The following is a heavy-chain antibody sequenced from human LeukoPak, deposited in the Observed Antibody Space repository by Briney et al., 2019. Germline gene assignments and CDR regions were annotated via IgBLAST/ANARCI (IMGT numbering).Heavy chain of an antibody. Sequence: GGSLRLSCAASGFTFSSYEMNWVRQAPGKGLEWVTFIRYDGSNKFYADSVKGRFTISRDNSNNTLYLHMNSLRPEDTAVYYCAKDLNYYGSGSKYFQYWGQGTLVTVSS. CDR1: GFTFSSYE. V-gene: IGHV3-30*02. D-gene: IGHD3-10*01. CDR3: AKDLNYYGSGSKYFQY. J-gene: IGHJ1*01. CDR2: IRYDGSNK.